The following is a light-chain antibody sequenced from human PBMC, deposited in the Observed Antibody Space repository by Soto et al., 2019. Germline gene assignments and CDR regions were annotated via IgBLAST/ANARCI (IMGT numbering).Light chain of an antibody. Sequence: EIVLTQSPGTLSLSPGERATLSCRASQSLSSSYLAWYQQKPGQAPRLLTYGASTRATGIPARFSGSGSGTEFTLTISSLQSEDFAVYYCQQYNNWPITFGPGIKVDIK. CDR1: QSLSSSY. V-gene: IGKV3-15*01. CDR3: QQYNNWPIT. J-gene: IGKJ3*01. CDR2: GAS.